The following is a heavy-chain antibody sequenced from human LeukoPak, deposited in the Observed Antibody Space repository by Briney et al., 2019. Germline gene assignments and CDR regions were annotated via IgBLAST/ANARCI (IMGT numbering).Heavy chain of an antibody. Sequence: SETLSLTCAVYGGSFSGYYWSWIRQPPGKGLEWIGEINHSGSTNYNPPLKSRVTISVDTSKNQFSLKLSSVTAADTAVYYCARGRSSWGVYWFDPWGQGTLVTVSS. V-gene: IGHV4-34*01. D-gene: IGHD6-13*01. CDR2: INHSGST. J-gene: IGHJ5*02. CDR1: GGSFSGYY. CDR3: ARGRSSWGVYWFDP.